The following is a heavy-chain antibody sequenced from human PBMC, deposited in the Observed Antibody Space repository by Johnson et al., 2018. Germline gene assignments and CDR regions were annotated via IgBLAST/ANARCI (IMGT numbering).Heavy chain of an antibody. D-gene: IGHD3-10*01. CDR3: AKGSGLLYYHYYMDV. CDR1: GFTLSSHG. CDR2: ISYDGSNK. V-gene: IGHV3-30*18. Sequence: QVQLQESGGGVVQPGRSXRLSCAASGFTLSSHGLHGVRQAPGKGLEWVAVISYDGSNKYYADSVKGRFTIPRDNSKNTLYMQMKSLRAEDTAVFYCAKGSGLLYYHYYMDVWGKGTTVTVSS. J-gene: IGHJ6*03.